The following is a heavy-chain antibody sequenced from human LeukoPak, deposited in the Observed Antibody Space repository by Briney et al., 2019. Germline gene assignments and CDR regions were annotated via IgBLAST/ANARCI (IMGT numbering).Heavy chain of an antibody. J-gene: IGHJ6*02. CDR1: GGSISSGGYH. V-gene: IGHV4-31*03. CDR3: ARSCSSTSCYYYYYYGMDV. CDR2: IYYSGST. Sequence: SQTLSLTCTVSGGSISSGGYHWSWIRQHPGKGLEWIGYIYYSGSTYYNPSLKSRVTISVDTSKNQFSLKLSSVTAADTAVYYCARSCSSTSCYYYYYYGMDVWGQGTTVTVSS. D-gene: IGHD2-2*01.